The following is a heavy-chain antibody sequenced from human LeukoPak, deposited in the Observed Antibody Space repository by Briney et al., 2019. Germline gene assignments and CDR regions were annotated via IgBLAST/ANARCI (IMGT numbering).Heavy chain of an antibody. J-gene: IGHJ6*03. Sequence: GASVKVSCKAYGYTLSDYYMHWVRQATGQGLEWMGWMSPKSGNTDYAQKFQGRVTMTRNTSINTAYLELSSLRSDDTAVYFCARGVGGLGNMDVWGEGTTVIVSS. D-gene: IGHD3-16*01. CDR2: MSPKSGNT. CDR1: GYTLSDYY. CDR3: ARGVGGLGNMDV. V-gene: IGHV1-8*02.